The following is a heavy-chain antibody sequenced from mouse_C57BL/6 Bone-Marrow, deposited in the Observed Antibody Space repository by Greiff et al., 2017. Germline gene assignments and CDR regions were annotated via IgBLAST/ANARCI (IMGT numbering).Heavy chain of an antibody. CDR1: GYTFTSYW. CDR3: AREGGIRNWYFDV. CDR2: IDPSDSYT. Sequence: VQLQQPGAELVMPGASVKLSCKASGYTFTSYWMHWVKQRPGQGLEWIGEIDPSDSYTNYNQKFKGKSTLTVDKSSSTAYMQLSSLTSEDSAVYYCAREGGIRNWYFDVWGTGTTVTVSS. V-gene: IGHV1-69*01. J-gene: IGHJ1*03.